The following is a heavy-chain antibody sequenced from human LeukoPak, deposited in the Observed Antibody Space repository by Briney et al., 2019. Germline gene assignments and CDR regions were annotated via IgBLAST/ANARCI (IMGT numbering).Heavy chain of an antibody. CDR2: IYYSGST. CDR3: ARGFKAAAGTFFNILGFDP. J-gene: IGHJ5*02. V-gene: IGHV4-39*07. Sequence: SETLSLTCTVSGGSISSSSYYWGWIRQPPGRGLEWIGSIYYSGSTYYNPSLKSRVTISVDTSKNQFSLKLSSVTAADTAVYYCARGFKAAAGTFFNILGFDPWGQGTLVTVSS. CDR1: GGSISSSSYY. D-gene: IGHD6-13*01.